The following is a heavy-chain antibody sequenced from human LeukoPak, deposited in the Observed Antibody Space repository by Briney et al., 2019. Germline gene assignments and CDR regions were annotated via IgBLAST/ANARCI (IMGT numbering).Heavy chain of an antibody. CDR2: INPNSGGT. CDR3: ARDDWGYRFDY. D-gene: IGHD5-24*01. V-gene: IGHV1-2*02. J-gene: IGHJ4*02. Sequence: ASVKVSCKASGGTFSTYAITWVRQAPGQGLEWMGWINPNSGGTNYAQKFQGRVTMTRDTSISTAYMELSRLRSDDTAVYYCARDDWGYRFDYWGQGTLVTVSS. CDR1: GGTFSTYA.